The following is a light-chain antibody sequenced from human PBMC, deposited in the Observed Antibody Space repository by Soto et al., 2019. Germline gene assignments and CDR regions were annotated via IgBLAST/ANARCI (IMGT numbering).Light chain of an antibody. CDR1: QSVSSSY. V-gene: IGKV3-20*01. J-gene: IGKJ1*01. Sequence: EIVLTQSPGTQSLSPGERATLSCRASQSVSSSYLAWYQQKPGQAPRLLIYGASSRATGIPDRFSGSGSGTDFTLTISRLEPEDFALYYCQQYGSSPRTFGQGTKVDIK. CDR2: GAS. CDR3: QQYGSSPRT.